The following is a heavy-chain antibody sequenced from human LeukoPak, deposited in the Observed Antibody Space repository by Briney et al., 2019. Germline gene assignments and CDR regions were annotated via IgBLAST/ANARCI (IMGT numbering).Heavy chain of an antibody. J-gene: IGHJ3*02. V-gene: IGHV1-18*01. Sequence: ASVKVSCRASGYTFHTYDITWVRQAPGQGLEWLGWIRSQNGATNYAQKLQGRVTMTTDASTSTVHMELRSLRSDDTAVYYCARVGRSGSPGAFDIWGQGTMVIVSA. D-gene: IGHD1-26*01. CDR3: ARVGRSGSPGAFDI. CDR2: IRSQNGAT. CDR1: GYTFHTYD.